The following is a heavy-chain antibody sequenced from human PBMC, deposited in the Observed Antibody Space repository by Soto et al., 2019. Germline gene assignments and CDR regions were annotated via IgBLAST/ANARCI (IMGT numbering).Heavy chain of an antibody. J-gene: IGHJ4*02. V-gene: IGHV1-58*02. D-gene: IGHD3-3*01. CDR3: ATTLASPPPVIIVDY. CDR1: GFTFTSSA. CDR2: IVVGSGNT. Sequence: SVKVSCKASGFTFTSSAMQWVRQARGQRLEWIGWIVVGSGNTNCAQKFQERVTITRDMSTSTAYMELSSLRSEDTAVYYCATTLASPPPVIIVDYWGQGTLVTVSS.